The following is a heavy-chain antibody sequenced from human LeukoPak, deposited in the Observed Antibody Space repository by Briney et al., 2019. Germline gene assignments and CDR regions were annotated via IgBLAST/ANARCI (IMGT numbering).Heavy chain of an antibody. V-gene: IGHV3-23*01. J-gene: IGHJ4*02. D-gene: IGHD3-22*01. CDR2: ISGSGGST. Sequence: PGGSLRLSCAASGFTFSSYAMSWVRQAPGKGLEWVSPISGSGGSTYYADSVKGRFTISRDNSKNTLYLQMNSLRAEDTAVYYCAKDQYDSSVYFILPCDYWGQGTLVTVSS. CDR3: AKDQYDSSVYFILPCDY. CDR1: GFTFSSYA.